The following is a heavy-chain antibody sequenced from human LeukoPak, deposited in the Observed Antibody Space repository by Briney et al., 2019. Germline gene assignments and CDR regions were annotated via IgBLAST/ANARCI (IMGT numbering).Heavy chain of an antibody. Sequence: SATLSLTCTVSGYSISSGFHWGWIRQPPGKGLEWIGNFYYTGDTNYDPSLRSRLTISVDTSKNQLSLELRSVTAADTAVYYCVRGVTDWGQGTLVTVSS. CDR3: VRGVTD. V-gene: IGHV4-38-2*02. CDR1: GYSISSGFH. D-gene: IGHD4-23*01. CDR2: FYYTGDT. J-gene: IGHJ4*02.